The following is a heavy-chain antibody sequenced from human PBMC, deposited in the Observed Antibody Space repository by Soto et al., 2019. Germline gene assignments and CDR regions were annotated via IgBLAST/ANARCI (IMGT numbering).Heavy chain of an antibody. CDR3: AHELERRVYYYYRMDV. J-gene: IGHJ6*02. V-gene: IGHV1-69*06. CDR2: IIPIFGTA. D-gene: IGHD1-1*01. CDR1: GGTFSSYA. Sequence: SVKVSCKASGGTFSSYAISWVRQAPGQGLEWMGGIIPIFGTANYAQKFQGRVTITADKSTSTAYMELSSLRSEDTAVYYCAHELERRVYYYYRMDVWGQGTTVTVFS.